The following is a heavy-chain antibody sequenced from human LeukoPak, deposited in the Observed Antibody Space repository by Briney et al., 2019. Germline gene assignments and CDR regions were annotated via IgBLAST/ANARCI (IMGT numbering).Heavy chain of an antibody. CDR2: IYHSGST. Sequence: SETLSLTCTVSGYSISSGYYWGWIRQPPGKGLEWIGRIYHSGSTYYNPSLKSRVTISVDTSKNQFSLKLSSVTAADTAVYYCARVSTGTTNWAYYFDYWGQGTLVTVSS. CDR1: GYSISSGYY. V-gene: IGHV4-38-2*02. CDR3: ARVSTGTTNWAYYFDY. D-gene: IGHD1-1*01. J-gene: IGHJ4*02.